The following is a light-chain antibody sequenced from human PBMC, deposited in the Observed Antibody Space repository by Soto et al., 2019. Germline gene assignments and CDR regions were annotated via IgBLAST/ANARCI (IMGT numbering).Light chain of an antibody. J-gene: IGKJ5*01. CDR1: QSISYW. CDR2: KAS. CDR3: QQYGSSPPSIT. Sequence: DIQMHQSHSPLSASVGASVPITGRASQSISYWLAWYQQRPGKAPRLLIYKASSLQSGVPSRFSGSGSGTDFTLTIRRLEPEDFAVYYCQQYGSSPPSITFGHGTRLEIK. V-gene: IGKV1-5*03.